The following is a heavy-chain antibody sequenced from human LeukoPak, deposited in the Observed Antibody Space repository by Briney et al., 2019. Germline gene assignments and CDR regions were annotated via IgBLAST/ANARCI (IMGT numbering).Heavy chain of an antibody. D-gene: IGHD1-1*01. CDR3: AAGDKRPIQLDQ. V-gene: IGHV4-59*01. CDR1: GGSISRYY. J-gene: IGHJ5*02. CDR2: ILYSGST. Sequence: SETLSLTCTVSGGSISRYYCTWIRQSPGKGLEWIGYILYSGSTNNNPSLKGRVTVSVDTSKNQFSLKLTSVTAADTAVYYCAAGDKRPIQLDQWGQGTLVTVSS.